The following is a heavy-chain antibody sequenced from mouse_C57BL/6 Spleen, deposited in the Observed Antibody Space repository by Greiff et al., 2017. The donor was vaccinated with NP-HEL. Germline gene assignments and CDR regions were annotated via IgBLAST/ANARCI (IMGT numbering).Heavy chain of an antibody. V-gene: IGHV1-19*01. CDR1: GYTFTDYY. D-gene: IGHD1-1*01. CDR3: ARRGYYGDGYAMDY. J-gene: IGHJ4*01. CDR2: INPYNGGT. Sequence: VQLQQSGPVLVKPGASVKMSCKASGYTFTDYYMNWVKQSHGKSLEWIGVINPYNGGTSYNQKFKGKATLTVDKSSSTAYMELNSLTSEDSAVYYGARRGYYGDGYAMDYWGQGTSVTVSS.